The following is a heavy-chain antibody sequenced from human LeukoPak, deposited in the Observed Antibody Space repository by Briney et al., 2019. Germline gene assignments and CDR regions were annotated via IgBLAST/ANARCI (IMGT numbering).Heavy chain of an antibody. CDR2: INHSGST. CDR1: GGSFSGYY. D-gene: IGHD3-10*01. CDR3: ARRRLDYYGSGSYYKTLDY. J-gene: IGHJ4*02. V-gene: IGHV4-34*01. Sequence: SETLSLTCAVYGGSFSGYYWSWIRQPPGKGLEWIGEINHSGSTNYNPSLKSRVTISVDTSKNQFSLKLSSVTAADTAVYYCARRRLDYYGSGSYYKTLDYWGQGTLVTVSS.